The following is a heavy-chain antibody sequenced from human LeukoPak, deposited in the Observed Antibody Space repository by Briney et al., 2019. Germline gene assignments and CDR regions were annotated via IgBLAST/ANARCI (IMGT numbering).Heavy chain of an antibody. J-gene: IGHJ6*03. CDR2: MNPNSGNT. D-gene: IGHD6-13*01. CDR1: GYTFTSYD. CDR3: ARGGDSSSWYGPSGYYYMDV. V-gene: IGHV1-8*01. Sequence: ASVKVSCKASGYTFTSYDINWVRQATGQGLEWMGWMNPNSGNTGYAQKFQGRVTITADESTSTAYMELSSLRSEDTAVYYCARGGDSSSWYGPSGYYYMDVWGKGTTVTISS.